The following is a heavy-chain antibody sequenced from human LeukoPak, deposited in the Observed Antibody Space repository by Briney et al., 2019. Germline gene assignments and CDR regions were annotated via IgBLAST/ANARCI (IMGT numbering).Heavy chain of an antibody. Sequence: PSETLSLTCAVSGYSISSGYYWGWIRQPPGKGLEWIGSIYHSGSTYYNPSPKSRVTISVDTSKNQFSLKLSSVTAADTAVYYCARLPPRKGGIRRGYYDSSGYVANDYWGQGTLVTVSS. CDR3: ARLPPRKGGIRRGYYDSSGYVANDY. CDR1: GYSISSGYY. J-gene: IGHJ4*02. V-gene: IGHV4-38-2*01. CDR2: IYHSGST. D-gene: IGHD3-22*01.